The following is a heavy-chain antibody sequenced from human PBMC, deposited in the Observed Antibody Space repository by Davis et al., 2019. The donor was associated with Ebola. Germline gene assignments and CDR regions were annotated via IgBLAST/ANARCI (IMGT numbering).Heavy chain of an antibody. D-gene: IGHD3-10*01. CDR3: ATLRVGFGALPSDDY. Sequence: GESLKISCAASGFTFSSYAMSWVRQAPGKGLEWVSAISGSGGSTYYADSVKGRFTISRDNAKNSLYLQMNSLRAEDTAVYYCATLRVGFGALPSDDYWGQGTLVTVSS. CDR1: GFTFSSYA. CDR2: ISGSGGST. V-gene: IGHV3-23*01. J-gene: IGHJ4*02.